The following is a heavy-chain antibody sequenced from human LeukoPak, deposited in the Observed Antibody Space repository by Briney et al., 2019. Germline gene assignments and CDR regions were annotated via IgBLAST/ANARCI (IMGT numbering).Heavy chain of an antibody. CDR2: INHSGST. D-gene: IGHD2-2*01. V-gene: IGHV4-34*01. Sequence: SETLSLTCAVYGGSFSGYYWSWIRQPPGKGLEWIGEINHSGSTNYNPSLKSRVTISVDTSKNQFSLKLSSVTAADTVVYYCARVGALCSSTSCYLNWFDPWGQGTLVTVSS. CDR1: GGSFSGYY. J-gene: IGHJ5*02. CDR3: ARVGALCSSTSCYLNWFDP.